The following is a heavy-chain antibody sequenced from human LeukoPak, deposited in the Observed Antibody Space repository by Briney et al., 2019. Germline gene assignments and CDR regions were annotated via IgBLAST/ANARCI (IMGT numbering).Heavy chain of an antibody. CDR2: INPNTGGT. CDR1: GYTFTDYF. J-gene: IGHJ4*02. D-gene: IGHD3-10*01. V-gene: IGHV1-2*02. CDR3: ARDSSYDPTGSRVGFDY. Sequence: ASVKVSCKASGYTFTDYFMHWVRQAPGQGLEWMGWINPNTGGTNYAQKFQGRVTMARDTSITTAYMDLSSLRSDDTAVYYCARDSSYDPTGSRVGFDYWGQGTLVTVSS.